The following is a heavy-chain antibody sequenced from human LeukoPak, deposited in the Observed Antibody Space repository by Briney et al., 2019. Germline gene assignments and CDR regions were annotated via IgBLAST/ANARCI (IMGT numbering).Heavy chain of an antibody. V-gene: IGHV3-53*01. CDR1: GFTINNNY. CDR3: AKGKPRIAASRFQYFDY. D-gene: IGHD6-13*01. J-gene: IGHJ4*02. Sequence: GASLRLSCAASGFTINNNYTSWVRQAPGRGLEWVSVIYSGGSTYYADSVKGRFTISRDNSKNTLYLQMNSLRAEDTAVYYCAKGKPRIAASRFQYFDYWGQGTLVTVSS. CDR2: IYSGGST.